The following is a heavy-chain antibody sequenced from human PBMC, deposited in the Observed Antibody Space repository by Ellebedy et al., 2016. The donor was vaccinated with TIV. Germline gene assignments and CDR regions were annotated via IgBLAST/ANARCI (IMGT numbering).Heavy chain of an antibody. Sequence: DSVKGRFTVARDDAKNSVFLQMNSLRAEDTDVYYCGRAREPGYFAYYYYVMDVWGQGTTVTVSS. V-gene: IGHV3-11*01. D-gene: IGHD3-9*01. J-gene: IGHJ6*02. CDR3: GRAREPGYFAYYYYVMDV.